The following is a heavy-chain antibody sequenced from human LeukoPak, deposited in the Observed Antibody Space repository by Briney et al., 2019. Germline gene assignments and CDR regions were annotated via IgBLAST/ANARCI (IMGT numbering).Heavy chain of an antibody. V-gene: IGHV1-18*01. CDR3: ARDKLLGATTTGVPRNAFDI. Sequence: ASVKVSCKASGGTFSSYAISWVRQAPGQGLEWMGWISAYNGNTNYAQKLHGRVTMTTDTSTSTAYMELRSLRSDDTAVYYCARDKLLGATTTGVPRNAFDIWGQGTMVTVSS. D-gene: IGHD1-26*01. J-gene: IGHJ3*02. CDR1: GGTFSSYA. CDR2: ISAYNGNT.